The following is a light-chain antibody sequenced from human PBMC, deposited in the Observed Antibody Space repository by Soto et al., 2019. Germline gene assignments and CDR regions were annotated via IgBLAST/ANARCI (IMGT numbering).Light chain of an antibody. J-gene: IGKJ1*01. V-gene: IGKV3-20*01. CDR2: GAS. CDR3: QQVASSSRT. Sequence: EIALTQSPGTLSLSPGERATLFCRASQSVATSQLAWYQQKPGQAPRLLIGASSRATGVPDRFIASGSGTGVNLTISRLEHEDLAVYYCQQVASSSRTFGRGTTVEIK. CDR1: QSVATSQ.